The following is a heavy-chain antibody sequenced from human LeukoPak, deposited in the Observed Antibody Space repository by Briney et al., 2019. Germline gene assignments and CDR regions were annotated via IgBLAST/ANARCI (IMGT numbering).Heavy chain of an antibody. CDR1: GFTVSSNY. D-gene: IGHD6-13*01. J-gene: IGHJ6*02. CDR2: IYSGGST. CDR3: ARGWVAAAGHYYYYYGMDV. Sequence: PGGSLRLSCAASGFTVSSNYMSWVRQAPGKGLEWVSVIYSGGSTYYADSVKGRFTISRHNSKNTLYLQMNSLRAEDTAVYYRARGWVAAAGHYYYYYGMDVWGQGTTVTVSS. V-gene: IGHV3-53*04.